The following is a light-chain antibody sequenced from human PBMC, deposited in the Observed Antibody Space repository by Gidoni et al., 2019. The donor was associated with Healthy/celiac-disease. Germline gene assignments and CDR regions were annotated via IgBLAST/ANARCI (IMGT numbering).Light chain of an antibody. V-gene: IGKV1-39*01. CDR1: QSISTY. CDR2: AAS. J-gene: IGKJ2*02. Sequence: DIQMTPSPSSLSASVGDRVTITCRTSQSISTYLNWYQHKPGKAPNLLIYAASSLQSGVPSRFSGSGSGTDFTLTISSLQPEDFATYYCQQTYNTPRTFGQGTKLEIK. CDR3: QQTYNTPRT.